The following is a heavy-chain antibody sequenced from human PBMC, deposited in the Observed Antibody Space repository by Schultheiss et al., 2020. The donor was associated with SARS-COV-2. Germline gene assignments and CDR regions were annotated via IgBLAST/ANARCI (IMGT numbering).Heavy chain of an antibody. D-gene: IGHD2-8*01. V-gene: IGHV3-48*04. CDR3: ARRHGVYYYYGMDV. Sequence: GGSLRLSCAASGFTFSSYWMSWIRQAPGKGLEWVSYISSSGSTIYYADSVKGRFTISRDNAKNSLYLQMNSLRAEDTAVYYCARRHGVYYYYGMDVWGQGTTVTVSS. CDR1: GFTFSSYW. J-gene: IGHJ6*02. CDR2: ISSSGSTI.